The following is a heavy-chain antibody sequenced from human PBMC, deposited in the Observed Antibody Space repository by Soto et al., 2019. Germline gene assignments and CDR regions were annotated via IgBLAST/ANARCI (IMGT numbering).Heavy chain of an antibody. J-gene: IGHJ4*01. D-gene: IGHD2-15*01. CDR1: GGSVSSSNW. CDR2: IFHGGIT. Sequence: PSETLSLTCAVSGGSVSSSNWWTWVRQPAGEGLEWIGQIFHGGITSYNPSLKSRITISLDKSKNHLSLTLISVTAVDTAVYYCARHGGKFFDYWGHGTLVTVSS. CDR3: ARHGGKFFDY. V-gene: IGHV4-4*02.